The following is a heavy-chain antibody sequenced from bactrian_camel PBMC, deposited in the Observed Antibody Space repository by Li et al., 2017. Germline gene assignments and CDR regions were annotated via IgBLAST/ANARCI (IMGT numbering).Heavy chain of an antibody. Sequence: QLVESGGDLVQPGGSLRLSCAVSDLRASGYLMSWFRQAPGSGLEWVASINEDGYRTLYANSTKGRFTISRDDAKSTVYLQMNSLKTEDTALYYCATQIGLGQGTQVTVS. J-gene: IGHJ4*01. V-gene: IGHV3S40*01. CDR1: DLRASGYL. CDR2: INEDGYRT.